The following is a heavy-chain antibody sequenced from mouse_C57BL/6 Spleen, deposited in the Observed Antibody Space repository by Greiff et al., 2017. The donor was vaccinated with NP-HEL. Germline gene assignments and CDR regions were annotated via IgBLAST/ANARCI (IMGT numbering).Heavy chain of an antibody. J-gene: IGHJ4*01. CDR3: AVYGNPHYYAMDY. CDR1: GYSITSGYY. CDR2: ISYDGSN. V-gene: IGHV3-6*01. Sequence: DVKLVESGPGLVKPSQSLSLTCSVTGYSITSGYYWNWIRQFPGNKLEWMGYISYDGSNNYNPSLKNRISITRDTSKNQFFLKLNSVTTEDTATYYCAVYGNPHYYAMDYWGQGTSVTVSS. D-gene: IGHD2-1*01.